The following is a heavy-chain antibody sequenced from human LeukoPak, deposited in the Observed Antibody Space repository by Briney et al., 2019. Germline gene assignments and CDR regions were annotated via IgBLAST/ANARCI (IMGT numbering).Heavy chain of an antibody. CDR3: ARNGGGLDY. CDR1: GYSFTGYQ. J-gene: IGHJ4*02. Sequence: ASVKVSCKASGYSFTGYQIYWVRQAPGQGPEWMGWIGPNSGGTNSAQKFQGRVTMTRDTSLSTTYMELSRLRSDDTAVYYCARNGGGLDYWGQGTLVTVSS. CDR2: IGPNSGGT. D-gene: IGHD2-8*01. V-gene: IGHV1-2*02.